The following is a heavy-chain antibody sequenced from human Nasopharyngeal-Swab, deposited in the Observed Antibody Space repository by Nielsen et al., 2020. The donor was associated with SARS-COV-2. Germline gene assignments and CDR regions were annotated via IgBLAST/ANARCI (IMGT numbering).Heavy chain of an antibody. Sequence: GESLKISCAAFGFTFSDYYMSWIRQAPGKGLEWVSYISSSSSYTNYADSVKGRFTISRDNAKNSLYLQMNSLRAEDTAVYYCARVSPPLLTGPYYYYGMDVWGQGTTVTVSS. V-gene: IGHV3-11*06. J-gene: IGHJ6*02. CDR3: ARVSPPLLTGPYYYYGMDV. CDR2: ISSSSSYT. CDR1: GFTFSDYY. D-gene: IGHD3-9*01.